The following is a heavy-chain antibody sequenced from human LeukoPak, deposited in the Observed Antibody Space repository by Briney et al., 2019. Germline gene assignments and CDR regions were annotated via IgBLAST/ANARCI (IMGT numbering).Heavy chain of an antibody. V-gene: IGHV3-43*02. CDR1: GFTFDDYA. J-gene: IGHJ4*02. CDR2: LSGDGGTT. CDR3: AKAAYSWYYFDY. Sequence: PGGSLRLSCAASGFTFDDYAMHWVRLVPGKGLEWVSLLSGDGGTTYYADSVKGRFTISRDNSKNSLSLQMNSLRTEDTALYYCAKAAYSWYYFDYWDQGTLVTVSS. D-gene: IGHD6-13*01.